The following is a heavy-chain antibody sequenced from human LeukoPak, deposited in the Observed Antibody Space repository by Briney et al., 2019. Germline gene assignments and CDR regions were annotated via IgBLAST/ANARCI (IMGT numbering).Heavy chain of an antibody. J-gene: IGHJ4*02. V-gene: IGHV1-2*02. CDR1: GYTFTSYD. CDR3: ARGGEYYYDSSGYYS. Sequence: ASVKVSCKASGYTFTSYDINWVRQATGQGLEWMGWINPNSGGTNYAQKFQGRVTMTRDTSISTAYMELSRLRSDDTAVYYCARGGEYYYDSSGYYSWGQGTLVTVSS. CDR2: INPNSGGT. D-gene: IGHD3-22*01.